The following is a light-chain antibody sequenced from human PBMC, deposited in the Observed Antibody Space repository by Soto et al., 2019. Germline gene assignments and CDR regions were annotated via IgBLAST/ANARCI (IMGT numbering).Light chain of an antibody. Sequence: DIQMTQSPSTLSASVGDRVTITCRASQSINSWLAWYQQKPGKAPKLLIYKASSLESGVPSRFSGSGSGTEFTLTISSLQADDFATYYCQQYNSYSHLTFGGGTKVEIK. CDR3: QQYNSYSHLT. CDR1: QSINSW. V-gene: IGKV1-5*03. J-gene: IGKJ4*01. CDR2: KAS.